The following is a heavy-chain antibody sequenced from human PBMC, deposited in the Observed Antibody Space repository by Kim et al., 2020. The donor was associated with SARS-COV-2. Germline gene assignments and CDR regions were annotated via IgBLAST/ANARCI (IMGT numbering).Heavy chain of an antibody. Sequence: PGKALEWLALIYWDDDKRYSPSLKSRLTITKDPSKNQVVLTMTNRDPVDTATYYCAHAAAAVRRGWFDPWGQGTLVTVSS. J-gene: IGHJ5*02. CDR3: AHAAAAVRRGWFDP. CDR2: IYWDDDK. V-gene: IGHV2-5*02. D-gene: IGHD6-13*01.